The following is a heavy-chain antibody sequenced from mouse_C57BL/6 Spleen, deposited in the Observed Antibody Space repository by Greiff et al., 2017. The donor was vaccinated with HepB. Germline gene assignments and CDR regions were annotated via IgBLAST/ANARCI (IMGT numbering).Heavy chain of an antibody. V-gene: IGHV1-26*01. CDR1: GYTFTDYY. CDR2: INPNNGGT. D-gene: IGHD2-4*01. Sequence: EVQLQQSGPELVKPGASVKISCKASGYTFTDYYMNWVKQSHGKSLEWIGDINPNNGGTSYNQKFKGKATLTVDKSSSTAYMELRSLTSEDSAVYYCAREGYYDYEFAYWGQGTLVTVSA. J-gene: IGHJ3*01. CDR3: AREGYYDYEFAY.